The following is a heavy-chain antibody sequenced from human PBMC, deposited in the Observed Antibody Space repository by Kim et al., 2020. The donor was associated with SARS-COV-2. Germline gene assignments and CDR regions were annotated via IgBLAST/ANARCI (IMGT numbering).Heavy chain of an antibody. J-gene: IGHJ4*02. V-gene: IGHV3-48*02. CDR1: GFTFISYA. CDR3: ARDRSLGSTLYFHFDY. CDR2: ISSSSGKI. D-gene: IGHD6-13*01. Sequence: GGSQRLSCAASGFTFISYAINWVRQAPGKGLEWVSYISSSSGKIDYADSVKGRFTISRDNAKNSVYLQMDSLRDEDTAVYYCARDRSLGSTLYFHFDYWGPGALGTVSP.